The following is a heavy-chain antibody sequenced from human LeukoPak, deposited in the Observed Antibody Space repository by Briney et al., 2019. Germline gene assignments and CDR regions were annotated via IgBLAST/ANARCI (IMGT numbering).Heavy chain of an antibody. J-gene: IGHJ3*01. Sequence: SETLSLTCTVSGGSISGYYWNWIRQPPGEGLEWIGYIYYTGSSNYNTSLKSRVSISLDTSKNQFSLKLSSVTAADTAVYYCARRVVVVTANDKSDAFDVWGQGTVVTVSS. CDR3: ARRVVVVTANDKSDAFDV. D-gene: IGHD2-21*02. CDR2: IYYTGSS. V-gene: IGHV4-59*01. CDR1: GGSISGYY.